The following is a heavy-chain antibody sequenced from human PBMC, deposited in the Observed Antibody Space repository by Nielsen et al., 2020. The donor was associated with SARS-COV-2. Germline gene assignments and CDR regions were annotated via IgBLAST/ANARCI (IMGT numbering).Heavy chain of an antibody. CDR1: GGSFSGYY. Sequence: GSLRLSCAVYGGSFSGYYWSWIRQPPGKGLEWIGEINHSGSTNYNPSLKSRVTISVDTSKNQFSLKLSSVTAADTAVYYCARGGRGYSGSWGYWGQGTLVTVSS. CDR2: INHSGST. D-gene: IGHD5-12*01. CDR3: ARGGRGYSGSWGY. J-gene: IGHJ4*02. V-gene: IGHV4-34*01.